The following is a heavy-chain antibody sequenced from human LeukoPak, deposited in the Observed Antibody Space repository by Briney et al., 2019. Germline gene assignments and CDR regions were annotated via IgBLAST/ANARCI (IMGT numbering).Heavy chain of an antibody. V-gene: IGHV3-30*15. D-gene: IGHD3-3*02. CDR3: AKDRGTIFDVLNFDFDL. Sequence: GGSLRLSCAASGFDFDSSVMHWVRQALGEGLEWVAIISRDGSDKRYSDSVKGRFKGRFTISRDNSKKTLFLQMSSLTREDTAVYYCAKDRGTIFDVLNFDFDLWGQGALATVSS. J-gene: IGHJ4*02. CDR2: ISRDGSDK. CDR1: GFDFDSSV.